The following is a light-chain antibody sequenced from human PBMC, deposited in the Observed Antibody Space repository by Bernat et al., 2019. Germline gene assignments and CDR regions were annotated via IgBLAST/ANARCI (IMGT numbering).Light chain of an antibody. Sequence: EIVLTQSPATLSFSRGERATLSCRASQTINSSLAWFHQKPAQAPRLLIYDVSERATGLPARFSGSGSGTDFALTISSVEPDDVAVYYCQQRSDWPWTFGQGTKVEIK. CDR2: DVS. CDR3: QQRSDWPWT. J-gene: IGKJ1*01. V-gene: IGKV3-11*01. CDR1: QTINSS.